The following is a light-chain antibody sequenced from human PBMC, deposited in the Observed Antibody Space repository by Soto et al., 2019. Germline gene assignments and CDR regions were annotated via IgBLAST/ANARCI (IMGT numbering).Light chain of an antibody. Sequence: DIQMTQSPSTLSASVGDRVTISCRASQSIQTWLAWYQQKPGKAPNLLIFDASDLASGVSSRFSGSGSGAEFTLTISSLQADDFATYYCQQYASYPYTCGRGTRLEIK. CDR3: QQYASYPYT. J-gene: IGKJ2*01. V-gene: IGKV1-5*01. CDR2: DAS. CDR1: QSIQTW.